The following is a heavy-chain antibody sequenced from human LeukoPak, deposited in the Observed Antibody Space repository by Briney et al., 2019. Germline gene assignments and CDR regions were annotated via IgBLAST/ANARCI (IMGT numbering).Heavy chain of an antibody. CDR2: INSDGSST. D-gene: IGHD3-16*02. V-gene: IGHV3-74*01. Sequence: GGSLRLSCAASGFTFSSYWMHWVRQAPGKGLVWVSRINSDGSSTSYADSVKGRFTISRDNAKNTLYLQMNSLRAEDTAVYYCVQRRSGGVIVRDYWGQGTLVTVSS. CDR3: VQRRSGGVIVRDY. CDR1: GFTFSSYW. J-gene: IGHJ4*02.